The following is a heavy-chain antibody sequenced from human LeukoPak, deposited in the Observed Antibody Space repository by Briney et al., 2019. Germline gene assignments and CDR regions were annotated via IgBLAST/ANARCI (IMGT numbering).Heavy chain of an antibody. CDR2: INHSGST. Sequence: PSETLSLTCAVYGGSFSGYYWSWIRQPPGKGLEWIGEINHSGSTNYNPSLKSRVTISVDTSKNQFSLKLSSVTAADTAVYYCARDRRTRPLDYWGQGTLVTVSS. V-gene: IGHV4-34*01. D-gene: IGHD2-2*01. CDR3: ARDRRTRPLDY. J-gene: IGHJ4*02. CDR1: GGSFSGYY.